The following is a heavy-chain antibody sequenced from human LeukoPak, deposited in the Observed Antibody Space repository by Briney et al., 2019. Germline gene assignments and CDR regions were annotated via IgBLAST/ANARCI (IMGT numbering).Heavy chain of an antibody. J-gene: IGHJ4*02. Sequence: GASVKVSCKASGYTFTGYYMHWVRQAPGQGLEWMGWINPNSGGTNYAQKFQGRVTMTRDTSISTAYMELSRLRSDDTAVYHCARDYGSGSYYNLDYWGQGTLVTVSS. V-gene: IGHV1-2*02. D-gene: IGHD3-10*01. CDR3: ARDYGSGSYYNLDY. CDR2: INPNSGGT. CDR1: GYTFTGYY.